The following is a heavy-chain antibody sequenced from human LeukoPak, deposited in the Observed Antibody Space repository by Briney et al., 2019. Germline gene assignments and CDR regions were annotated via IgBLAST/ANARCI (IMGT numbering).Heavy chain of an antibody. Sequence: GGSLRLSCAASGFTFSSYGMSWVRQASGKGLEWVGRIRSKANSYATAYAASVKGRFTISRDDSKNTAYLQMNSLKTEDTAVYYCTRVRLGDKGDAFDIWGQGTMVTVSS. CDR1: GFTFSSYG. CDR3: TRVRLGDKGDAFDI. J-gene: IGHJ3*02. V-gene: IGHV3-73*01. CDR2: IRSKANSYAT. D-gene: IGHD3-16*01.